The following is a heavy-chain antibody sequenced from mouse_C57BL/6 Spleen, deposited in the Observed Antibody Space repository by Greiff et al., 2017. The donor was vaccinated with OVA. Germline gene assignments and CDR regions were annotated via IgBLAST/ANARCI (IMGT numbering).Heavy chain of an antibody. V-gene: IGHV5-4*01. J-gene: IGHJ1*03. D-gene: IGHD4-1*02. CDR1: GFTFSSYA. CDR2: ISDGGSYT. CDR3: ARDPNWDWYFDV. Sequence: EVQLVESGGGLVKPGGSLKLSCAASGFTFSSYAMSWVRQTPEKRLEWVATISDGGSYTYYPDNVKGRFTISRDNAKNNLYLQMSHLKSEDTAMYYCARDPNWDWYFDVWGTGTTVTVSS.